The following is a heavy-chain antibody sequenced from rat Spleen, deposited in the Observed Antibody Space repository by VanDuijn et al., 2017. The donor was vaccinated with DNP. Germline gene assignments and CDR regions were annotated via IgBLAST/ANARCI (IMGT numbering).Heavy chain of an antibody. CDR2: ISPSGSST. Sequence: EVQLVESGGGLVQPGRSLKLSCAASGFTFSNFYMAWVRQAPKKGLEWVAAISPSGSSTYYPDSVKGRFTISRDDAKSSLYLQMNSMKSEDTATDYCARGSSSIYWYFDFWGPGTMVTVSS. J-gene: IGHJ1*01. CDR1: GFTFSNFY. D-gene: IGHD1-2*01. CDR3: ARGSSSIYWYFDF. V-gene: IGHV5-25*01.